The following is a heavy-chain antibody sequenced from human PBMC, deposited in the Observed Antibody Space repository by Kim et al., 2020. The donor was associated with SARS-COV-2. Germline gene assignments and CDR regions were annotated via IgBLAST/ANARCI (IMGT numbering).Heavy chain of an antibody. CDR2: IYYSGST. J-gene: IGHJ4*02. D-gene: IGHD4-4*01. Sequence: SETLSLTCTVSGGSISSSSYYWGWIRQPPGKGLEWIGSIYYSGSTYYNPSLKSRVTISVDTSKNQFSLKLSSVTAADTAVYYCARRLQVYFDYWGQGTL. CDR3: ARRLQVYFDY. CDR1: GGSISSSSYY. V-gene: IGHV4-39*01.